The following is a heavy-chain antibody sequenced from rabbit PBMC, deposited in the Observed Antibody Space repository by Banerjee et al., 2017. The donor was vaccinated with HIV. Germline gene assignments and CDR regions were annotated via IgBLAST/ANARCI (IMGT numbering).Heavy chain of an antibody. J-gene: IGHJ4*01. V-gene: IGHV1S7*01. CDR1: GFTISSTYW. CDR3: ASDYYGSGDYWGDFKL. D-gene: IGHD1-1*01. CDR2: ISTGDGDT. Sequence: QLKETGGGLVQPGGSLTLSCKASGFTISSTYWMCWVRQAPGKGLEWIGCISTGDGDTYYANWVNGRFTISSDNAQNTVDLQMNSLTAADTATYFCASDYYGSGDYWGDFKLWGPGTLVTVS.